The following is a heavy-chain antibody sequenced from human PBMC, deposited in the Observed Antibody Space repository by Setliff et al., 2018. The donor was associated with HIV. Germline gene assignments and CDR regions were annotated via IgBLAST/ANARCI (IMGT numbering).Heavy chain of an antibody. J-gene: IGHJ6*03. CDR2: IHSSGPT. CDR3: ARGPRPVDVDYYYMDV. CDR1: GGSINNYY. V-gene: IGHV4-4*08. Sequence: LSLTCTVSGGSINNYYWSWIRQPPGKGLEWIGYIHSSGPTNYSPSLKSRVTISLDTSKNQFSLKLTSVTAADTAVYYCARGPRPVDVDYYYMDVWGKGTTVTVSS.